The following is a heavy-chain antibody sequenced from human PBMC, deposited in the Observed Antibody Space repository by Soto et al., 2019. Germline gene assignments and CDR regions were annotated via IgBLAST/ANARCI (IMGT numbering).Heavy chain of an antibody. Sequence: GGSLRLSCAASGFTFSSYSMNWVRQAQGKGLGWVSSISSSSSYIYYADSVKGRFTISRDNAKNSLYLQMNSLRAEDTAVYYCARWDLCSSSFDYWGQGTLVTVSS. V-gene: IGHV3-21*01. J-gene: IGHJ4*01. CDR1: GFTFSSYS. CDR3: ARWDLCSSSFDY. D-gene: IGHD6-6*01. CDR2: ISSSSSYI.